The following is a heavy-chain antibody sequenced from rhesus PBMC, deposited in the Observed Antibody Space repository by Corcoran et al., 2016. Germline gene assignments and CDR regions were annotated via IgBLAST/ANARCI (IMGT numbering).Heavy chain of an antibody. CDR1: GGSISDDYY. CDR2: VYGSGGGT. J-gene: IGHJ4*01. D-gene: IGHD6S26*01. V-gene: IGHV4-106*01. Sequence: QVQLQESGPGLVKPSETLSLTCAVSGGSISDDYYWSWIRQPPGKGLEWIGYVYGSGGGTNSNPSLKNRVTISIDTSKNQFSLKLSSVTAADTAVYYWARDGGLAAAGPFYFDYWGPGVLVTVSS. CDR3: ARDGGLAAAGPFYFDY.